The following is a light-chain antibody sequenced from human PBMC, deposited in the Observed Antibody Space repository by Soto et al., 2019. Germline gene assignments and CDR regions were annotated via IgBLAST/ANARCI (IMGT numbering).Light chain of an antibody. J-gene: IGLJ7*01. CDR3: SSYTSSSAPSAV. V-gene: IGLV2-14*01. CDR1: SSDVGGYNY. CDR2: DVS. Sequence: QSALTQPASVSGSPGQSITISCTGTSSDVGGYNYVSWYQQHPGKAPKLMIYDVSNRPSGVFNRFSGSKSGNTASLTISVLQAEDEADYFCSSYTSSSAPSAVFGGGTQLTVL.